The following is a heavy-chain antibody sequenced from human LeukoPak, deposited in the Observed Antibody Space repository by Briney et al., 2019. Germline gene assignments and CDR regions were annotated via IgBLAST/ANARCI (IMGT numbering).Heavy chain of an antibody. D-gene: IGHD3-3*01. CDR2: INPNSGGT. CDR3: ARANYDFWSGSPSECIDH. CDR1: GYTFTGYY. J-gene: IGHJ4*02. V-gene: IGHV1-2*02. Sequence: ASVKVSCKASGYTFTGYYMHWVRQAPGQGLEWMGWINPNSGGTNYAQKFQGRVTMTRDTSISTAYMELSRLRSDDTAVYYCARANYDFWSGSPSECIDHWGQGTLVTVSS.